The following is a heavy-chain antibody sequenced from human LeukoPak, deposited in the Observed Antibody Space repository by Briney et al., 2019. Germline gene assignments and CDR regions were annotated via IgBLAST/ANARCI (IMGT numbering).Heavy chain of an antibody. V-gene: IGHV4-61*02. J-gene: IGHJ3*02. CDR2: IYTSGST. Sequence: SQTLSLTCTVSGGSISSGSYYWSWIRQPAGKGLEWIGRIYTSGSTNYNPSLKSRVTMSVDTSKNQFSLKLSSVTAADTAVYYCARILEKWSNAFDIWGQGTMVTVSS. CDR3: ARILEKWSNAFDI. CDR1: GGSISSGSYY. D-gene: IGHD1-1*01.